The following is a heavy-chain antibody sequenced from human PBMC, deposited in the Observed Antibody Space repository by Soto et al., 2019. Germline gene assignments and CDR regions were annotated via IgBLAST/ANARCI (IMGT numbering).Heavy chain of an antibody. D-gene: IGHD3-22*01. Sequence: EVHLVESGGGLVQPGGSLRLSCAASGFSVSGNFMSWVRQAPGKGLEWVSVLYSGGDTHYANSVKGRFTISRDDSKNTLFLQMNGLRVEDSAVYYCARDVQGHYYDRSGSPGGDWGQGTLVTVSS. CDR2: LYSGGDT. J-gene: IGHJ4*02. V-gene: IGHV3-66*01. CDR1: GFSVSGNF. CDR3: ARDVQGHYYDRSGSPGGD.